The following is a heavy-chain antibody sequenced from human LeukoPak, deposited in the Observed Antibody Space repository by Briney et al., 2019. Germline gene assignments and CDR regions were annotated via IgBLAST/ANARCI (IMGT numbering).Heavy chain of an antibody. J-gene: IGHJ5*02. V-gene: IGHV4-59*01. CDR1: GGSISSYY. CDR2: IYYSGST. D-gene: IGHD3-9*01. CDR3: ARLEAGILTGYYRLDP. Sequence: PSETLSLTCTVSGGSISSYYWSWIRQPPGKGLEWIGYIYYSGSTNYNPSLKSRVTISVDTSNNQFSLKLSSVTAADTAVYYCARLEAGILTGYYRLDPWGQGTLVTVSS.